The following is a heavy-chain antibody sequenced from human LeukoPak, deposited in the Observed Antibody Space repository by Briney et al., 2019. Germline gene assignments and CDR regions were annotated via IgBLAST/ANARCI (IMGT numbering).Heavy chain of an antibody. V-gene: IGHV3-21*04. CDR3: AKDGEGVTMVRGVISYYGMDV. CDR1: GFTFSSYS. CDR2: ISSSSSYI. D-gene: IGHD3-10*01. J-gene: IGHJ6*02. Sequence: PGGSLRLSCAASGFTFSSYSMNWVRQAPGKGLEWVSSISSSSSYIYYADSVKGRFTISRDNAKNSLYLQMNSLRAEDTALYYCAKDGEGVTMVRGVISYYGMDVWGQGTTVTVSS.